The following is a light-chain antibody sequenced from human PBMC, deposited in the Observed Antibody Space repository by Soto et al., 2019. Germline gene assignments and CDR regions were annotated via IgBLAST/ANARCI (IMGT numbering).Light chain of an antibody. J-gene: IGKJ1*01. CDR1: QSISYW. CDR3: QQYNSYSWT. CDR2: DAS. V-gene: IGKV1-5*01. Sequence: DIQMTQSPSTLSASVGDRVTITCRASQSISYWLAWYQQKPGKAPKLLIYDASRLESGVPSRFSGSGSGTEFTLTISSLQPDDFATYYCQQYNSYSWTLGQGTKVDIK.